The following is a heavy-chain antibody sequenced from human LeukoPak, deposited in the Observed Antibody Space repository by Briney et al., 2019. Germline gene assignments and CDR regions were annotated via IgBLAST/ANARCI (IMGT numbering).Heavy chain of an antibody. CDR3: ANPTDLGS. D-gene: IGHD3-16*01. V-gene: IGHV3-33*06. CDR1: GFTFSDYG. CDR2: IWSDGSNK. Sequence: GGSLRLSCAASGFTFSDYGMHWVRQAPGKGLEWEAVIWSDGSNKYYADSVKGRFTISRDNSKNTVYLQMNSLRAEDTAVYYCANPTDLGSWGQGTLVTVSS. J-gene: IGHJ5*02.